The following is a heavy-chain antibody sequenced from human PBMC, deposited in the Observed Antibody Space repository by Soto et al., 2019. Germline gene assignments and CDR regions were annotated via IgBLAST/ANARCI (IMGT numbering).Heavy chain of an antibody. V-gene: IGHV1-2*02. J-gene: IGHJ6*02. D-gene: IGHD1-26*01. CDR3: AREFLVSYYYYYGMDV. Sequence: GASVKVSCKASGYTFTGYYMHWVRQAPGQGLEWMGWINPNSGGTNYAQKFQGRVTMTRDTSISTAYMELSRLRSDDTAVYYCAREFLVSYYYYYGMDVWGQGTTVTVSS. CDR1: GYTFTGYY. CDR2: INPNSGGT.